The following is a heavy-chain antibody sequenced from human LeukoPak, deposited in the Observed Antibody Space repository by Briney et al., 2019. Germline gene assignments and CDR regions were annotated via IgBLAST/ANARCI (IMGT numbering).Heavy chain of an antibody. CDR1: GFTFSSYS. CDR3: ARDLGIVATTWNY. V-gene: IGHV3-48*04. D-gene: IGHD5-12*01. J-gene: IGHJ4*02. Sequence: PGGSLRLSCAASGFTFSSYSMNWVRQAPGKGLEWVSYISSSSSTIYYADSVKGRFTISRDNAKNSLYLQMNSLRAEDTAVYYCARDLGIVATTWNYWGQGTLVTVSS. CDR2: ISSSSSTI.